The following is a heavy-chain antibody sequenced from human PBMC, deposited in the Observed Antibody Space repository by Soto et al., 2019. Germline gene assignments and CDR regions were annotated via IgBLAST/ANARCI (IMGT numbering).Heavy chain of an antibody. V-gene: IGHV4-31*03. Sequence: SETLSLTCTVSGGSISSGGYFWNWIRQHPGKGLEWIGYTYYSGSTYYNPSLKSRVTISLDTSKNQFSLKLNSVTAADTAVYYSAREPSIWGQGTLVTSPQ. CDR2: TYYSGST. CDR3: AREPSI. CDR1: GGSISSGGYF. J-gene: IGHJ4*02.